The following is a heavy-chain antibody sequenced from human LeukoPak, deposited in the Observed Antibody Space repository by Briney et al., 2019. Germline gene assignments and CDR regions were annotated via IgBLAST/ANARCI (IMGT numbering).Heavy chain of an antibody. CDR1: GYTLTELS. J-gene: IGHJ4*02. D-gene: IGHD3-22*01. Sequence: ASVKVSCKVSGYTLTELSMHWVRQAPGKGLEWVGGFDPEDGGTIYAQKFQGRVTMTEDTSTDTAYMELSSLRSEDTAVYYCARGGDSSGYYGLYWGQGTLVTVSS. V-gene: IGHV1-24*01. CDR3: ARGGDSSGYYGLY. CDR2: FDPEDGGT.